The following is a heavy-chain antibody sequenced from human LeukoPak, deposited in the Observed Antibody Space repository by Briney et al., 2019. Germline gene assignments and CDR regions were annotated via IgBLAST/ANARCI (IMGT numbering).Heavy chain of an antibody. J-gene: IGHJ3*02. CDR3: ARQRADDFWSGYYPDALDI. CDR2: IYYSGST. CDR1: GGSISSSSYY. V-gene: IGHV4-39*01. Sequence: PSETLSLTCTVSGGSISSSSYYWGWIRQPPGKGLEWIGSIYYSGSTYYNPSLKSRVTISVDTSKNQFSLKLSSVTAADTAVYYCARQRADDFWSGYYPDALDIWGQGTMVTVSS. D-gene: IGHD3-3*01.